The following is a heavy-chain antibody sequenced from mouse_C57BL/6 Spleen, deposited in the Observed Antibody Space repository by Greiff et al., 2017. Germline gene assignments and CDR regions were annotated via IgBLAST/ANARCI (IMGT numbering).Heavy chain of an antibody. CDR3: ARDSSYVGYFDV. J-gene: IGHJ1*03. CDR2: ISSGGSYT. CDR1: GFTFSSYG. Sequence: EVQVVESGGDLVKPGGSLKLSCAASGFTFSSYGMSWVRQTPDKRLEWVATISSGGSYTYYPDSVKGRFTISRDNAKNTLYLQMSSLKSEDTAMYYCARDSSYVGYFDVWGTGTTVTVSS. D-gene: IGHD1-1*01. V-gene: IGHV5-6*01.